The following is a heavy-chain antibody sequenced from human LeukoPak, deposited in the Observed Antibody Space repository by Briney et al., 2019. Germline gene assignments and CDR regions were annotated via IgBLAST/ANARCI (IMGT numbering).Heavy chain of an antibody. V-gene: IGHV4-34*01. CDR3: AGHDCSSTSCYHYFDY. D-gene: IGHD2-2*01. CDR2: INHSGST. Sequence: PSETLSLTCAVYGGSFSGYYWSWIRQPPGKGLEWIGEINHSGSTNYNPSLKSRVTISVDTSKNQFSLKLSSVTAADTAVYYCAGHDCSSTSCYHYFDYWGQGTLVTVSS. J-gene: IGHJ4*02. CDR1: GGSFSGYY.